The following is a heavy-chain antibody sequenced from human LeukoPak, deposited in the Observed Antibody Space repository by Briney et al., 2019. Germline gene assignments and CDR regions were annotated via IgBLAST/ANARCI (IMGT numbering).Heavy chain of an antibody. CDR1: GYTFTSYY. Sequence: ASVKVSCKTSGYTFTSYYIHWVRQAPGQGLEWMGIINPGGGYTSYAQKFQGRVTTTRDISASTVYMELSSLRSEDTAVYYCATFPVTTAEWGQGTLVTVSS. D-gene: IGHD4-11*01. CDR3: ATFPVTTAE. CDR2: INPGGGYT. V-gene: IGHV1-46*01. J-gene: IGHJ4*02.